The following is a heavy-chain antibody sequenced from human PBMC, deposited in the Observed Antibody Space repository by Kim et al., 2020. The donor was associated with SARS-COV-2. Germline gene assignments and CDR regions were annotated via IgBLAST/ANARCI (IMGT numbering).Heavy chain of an antibody. Sequence: ASVKVSCKASGYTFTNYAMNWVRQAPGQGLEWMGWINTKTWNPTYAQGFTGRFVFSLDTSVSTAYLQINSLKAEDTAVYYCARVPTQKAFDIWGQGTMVTVSS. CDR2: INTKTWNP. CDR1: GYTFTNYA. D-gene: IGHD2-15*01. V-gene: IGHV7-4-1*02. J-gene: IGHJ3*02. CDR3: ARVPTQKAFDI.